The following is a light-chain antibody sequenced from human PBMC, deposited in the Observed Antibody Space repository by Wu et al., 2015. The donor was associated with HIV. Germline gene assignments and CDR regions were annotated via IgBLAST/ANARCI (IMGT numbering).Light chain of an antibody. J-gene: IGKJ2*01. CDR2: DAS. CDR3: QQRSNWRDT. V-gene: IGKV3-11*01. CDR1: QTLNSK. Sequence: EIEVTQSPATLSVSPGERATLSCRASQTLNSKLAWYQQKPGQAPRLLIYDASNRATGIPARFSGSGSGTDFTLTISSLEPEDFAVYYCQQRSNWRDTFGQGTKLEIK.